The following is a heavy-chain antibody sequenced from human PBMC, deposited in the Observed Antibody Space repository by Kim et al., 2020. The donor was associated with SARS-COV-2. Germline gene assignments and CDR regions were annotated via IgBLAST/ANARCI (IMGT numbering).Heavy chain of an antibody. CDR3: TTDLYGDYAYYFDY. V-gene: IGHV3-15*01. J-gene: IGHJ4*02. D-gene: IGHD4-17*01. Sequence: AAPVKGRFTISRDDSKNTLYLQMNSLKTEDTAVYYCTTDLYGDYAYYFDYWGQGTLVTVSS.